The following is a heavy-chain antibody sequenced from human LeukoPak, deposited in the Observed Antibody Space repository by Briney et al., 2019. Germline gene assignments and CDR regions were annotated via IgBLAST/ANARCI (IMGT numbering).Heavy chain of an antibody. CDR3: ARGVTGYCSSTSCYAEGNDAFDI. Sequence: GASVKVSCKASGGTFSSYAISWVRQAPGQGLEWMGGIIPIFGTANYAQKFQGRVTITADESTSTAYMELSSLRSEDTAVYYCARGVTGYCSSTSCYAEGNDAFDIWGQGTMVTVSS. J-gene: IGHJ3*02. D-gene: IGHD2-2*01. V-gene: IGHV1-69*13. CDR2: IIPIFGTA. CDR1: GGTFSSYA.